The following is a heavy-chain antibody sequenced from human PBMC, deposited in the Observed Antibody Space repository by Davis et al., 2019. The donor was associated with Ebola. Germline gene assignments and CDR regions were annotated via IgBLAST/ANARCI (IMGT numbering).Heavy chain of an antibody. D-gene: IGHD6-19*01. J-gene: IGHJ6*04. V-gene: IGHV3-21*03. Sequence: GESLKISCAASGFTFNSYSMNWIRQAPGKGLEWVSSISSAATYIYYADSVKGRFTISRDNYENTLYLQMNSLRVEDTAVYFCARDPSGGSGWSVGYYGMDVWGKGTTVTVSS. CDR1: GFTFNSYS. CDR3: ARDPSGGSGWSVGYYGMDV. CDR2: ISSAATYI.